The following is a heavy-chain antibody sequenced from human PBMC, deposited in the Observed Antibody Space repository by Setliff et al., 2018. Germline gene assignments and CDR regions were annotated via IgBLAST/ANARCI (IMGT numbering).Heavy chain of an antibody. V-gene: IGHV4-61*09. J-gene: IGHJ4*01. CDR3: ARGLEFDY. CDR2: IDPSGNT. Sequence: SETLSLTCTVSGDSIISGINYWSWIRQPAGKGLEWIGHIDPSGNTNYSPSLKSRVTISGDTSKNQFSLKLTSVTAADTAVYYCARGLEFDYWGPGSLVTVSS. CDR1: GDSIISGINY. D-gene: IGHD1-1*01.